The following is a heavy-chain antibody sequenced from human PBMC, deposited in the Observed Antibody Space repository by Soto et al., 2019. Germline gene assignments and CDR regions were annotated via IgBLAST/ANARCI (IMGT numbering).Heavy chain of an antibody. CDR1: GYILTNIW. Sequence: GEALKISCKSSGYILTNIWIRGWRLMPGKGLEWMGRIDPGDSVTTYNPSFQGHVTMSADKSISTAYLQWSSLKASDTAMYYCARHKGTAARGGMDVWCQGTTVTVSS. V-gene: IGHV5-10-1*01. CDR2: IDPGDSVT. CDR3: ARHKGTAARGGMDV. J-gene: IGHJ6*02. D-gene: IGHD6-13*01.